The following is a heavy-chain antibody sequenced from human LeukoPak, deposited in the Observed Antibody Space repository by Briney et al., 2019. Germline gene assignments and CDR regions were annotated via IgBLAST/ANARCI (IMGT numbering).Heavy chain of an antibody. Sequence: PGWSLRLSCAASGFTFASYSMSWVRQAPGRGLEWVSDVTSGSGENTFYADSVKGRFTISRDNSKNTLYLQMNSLRVDDTAVYYCVKGGSSSSEGGWGQGTLVTVSS. CDR1: GFTFASYS. J-gene: IGHJ4*02. V-gene: IGHV3-23*01. CDR2: VTSGSGENT. CDR3: VKGGSSSSEGG. D-gene: IGHD6-6*01.